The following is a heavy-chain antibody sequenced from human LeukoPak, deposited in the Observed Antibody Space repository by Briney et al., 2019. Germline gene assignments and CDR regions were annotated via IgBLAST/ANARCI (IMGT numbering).Heavy chain of an antibody. CDR2: INSDGSST. D-gene: IGHD3-9*01. Sequence: PGGSLRLSCTASGFSFSGHWMHWVRQAPGKGLVWVSRINSDGSSTSYADSVKGRFTISRDNAKNTLYLQMNSLRAEDTAVYYCASGDILTGYDLDYWGQGTLVTVSS. J-gene: IGHJ4*02. CDR1: GFSFSGHW. V-gene: IGHV3-74*01. CDR3: ASGDILTGYDLDY.